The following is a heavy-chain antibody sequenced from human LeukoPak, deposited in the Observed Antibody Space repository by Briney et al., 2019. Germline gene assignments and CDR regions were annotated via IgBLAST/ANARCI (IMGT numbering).Heavy chain of an antibody. CDR3: ARSSYSSSSSV. J-gene: IGHJ3*01. D-gene: IGHD6-6*01. CDR1: GFTYSGFW. V-gene: IGHV3-7*03. CDR2: INSDGSEG. Sequence: GGSLRLSCAVSGFTYSGFWMSWSRQAPGKGLEWVASINSDGSEGYYADVVKGRFTISRDNAKNSLYLQINSLRAEDTAVYYCARSSYSSSSSVWGQGTMVTVSS.